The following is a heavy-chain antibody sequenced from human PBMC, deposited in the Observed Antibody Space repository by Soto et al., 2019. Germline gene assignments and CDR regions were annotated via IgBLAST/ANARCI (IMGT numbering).Heavy chain of an antibody. CDR1: GGSISSGGYY. CDR3: ARGSSIAGLYYGMDV. CDR2: NYYSGIT. D-gene: IGHD6-6*01. Sequence: QVQLQESGPGLVKPSQTLSLTCTVSGGSISSGGYYWTWIRQRPGKGLEWIGYNYYSGITYYNPSLKRRVTISLDTSKNPSSLKLSSVTAADTAMYYCARGSSIAGLYYGMDVWGQGTTVTVSS. V-gene: IGHV4-31*03. J-gene: IGHJ6*02.